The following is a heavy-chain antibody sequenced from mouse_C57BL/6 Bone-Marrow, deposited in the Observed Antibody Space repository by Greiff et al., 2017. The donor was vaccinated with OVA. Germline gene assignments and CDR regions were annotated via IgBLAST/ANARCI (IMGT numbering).Heavy chain of an antibody. CDR2: IRLKSDNYAT. CDR3: TDYYGSTYAMDY. CDR1: GFTFSNYW. Sequence: EVKLMESGGGLVQPGGSMTLSCVASGFTFSNYWMNWVRQSPEKGLEWVAQIRLKSDNYATHYAESVKGRFTISRDDSKSSVYLQMNNLRAEDTGIDYCTDYYGSTYAMDYWGQGTSVTVSS. V-gene: IGHV6-3*01. J-gene: IGHJ4*01. D-gene: IGHD1-1*01.